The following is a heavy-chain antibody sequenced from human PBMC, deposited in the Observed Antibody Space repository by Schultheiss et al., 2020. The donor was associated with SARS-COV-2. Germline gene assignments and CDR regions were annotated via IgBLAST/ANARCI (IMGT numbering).Heavy chain of an antibody. J-gene: IGHJ6*02. CDR3: ARGRYCSSTSCPGNYYGMDV. CDR1: GFTFSSYA. V-gene: IGHV3-13*01. CDR2: IGTAGDT. Sequence: GGSLRLSCAASGFTFSSYAMHWVRQAPGKGLEWVSAIGTAGDTYYPGSVKGRFTISRENAKNSLYLQMNSLRAGDTAVYYCARGRYCSSTSCPGNYYGMDVWGQGTTVTVSS. D-gene: IGHD2-2*01.